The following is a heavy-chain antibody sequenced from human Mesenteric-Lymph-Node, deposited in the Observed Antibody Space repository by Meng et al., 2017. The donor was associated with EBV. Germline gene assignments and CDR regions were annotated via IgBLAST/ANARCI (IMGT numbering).Heavy chain of an antibody. D-gene: IGHD5-18*01. CDR1: GYTFTNYY. CDR3: ATGYTSLDY. V-gene: IGHV1-46*01. CDR2: TSPSGAGT. J-gene: IGHJ4*02. Sequence: VELVQSGAEVKKPGASVKVSCKASGYTFTNYYMFWVRQAPGQGLEWMGVTSPSGAGTTYAQKFQGRVTMTRDTSTSTIYMELASLRSEDTAVYYCATGYTSLDYWGQGALVTVSS.